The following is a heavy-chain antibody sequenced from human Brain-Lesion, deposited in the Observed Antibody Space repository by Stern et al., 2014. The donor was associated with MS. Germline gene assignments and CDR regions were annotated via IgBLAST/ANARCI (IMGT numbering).Heavy chain of an antibody. J-gene: IGHJ6*02. D-gene: IGHD2-2*01. Sequence: MQLVESGPGLVKPSQTLSLSCTVSGGSISSGGYYWSWIRQPAGKGLEWIGRIFNSGSTSYNPSLKSRVTISIDTSKNPFSLRLNPMTAADTAVYYCARGRVVPGFQYYATDVWGQGTTVIVSS. CDR3: ARGRVVPGFQYYATDV. V-gene: IGHV4-61*02. CDR2: IFNSGST. CDR1: GGSISSGGYY.